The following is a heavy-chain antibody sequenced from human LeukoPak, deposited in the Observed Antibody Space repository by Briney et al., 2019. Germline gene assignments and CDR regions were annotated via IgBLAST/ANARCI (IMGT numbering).Heavy chain of an antibody. J-gene: IGHJ4*02. D-gene: IGHD3-10*01. CDR1: GGSISSSNYY. Sequence: SETLSLTCTASGGSISSSNYYWGWIRQPPGKGLEWIGSIYYSGSTYYNPSLKSRVTISVDTSKNQFSLKLSSVTAADTAVYYCARNAGFKGHDYWGQGTLVTVSS. CDR2: IYYSGST. V-gene: IGHV4-39*01. CDR3: ARNAGFKGHDY.